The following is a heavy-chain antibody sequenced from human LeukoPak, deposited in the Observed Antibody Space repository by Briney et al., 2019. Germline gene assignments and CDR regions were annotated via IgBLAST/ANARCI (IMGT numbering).Heavy chain of an antibody. CDR3: AKTIFGVVNNWFDP. CDR2: IRYDGSNK. D-gene: IGHD3-3*01. Sequence: GGSLRLSCAASGFTFSSYGMHWVHQAPGKGLEWVAFIRYDGSNKYYADSVKGRFTISRDNSKNTLYLQMNSLRAEDTAVYYCAKTIFGVVNNWFDPWGQGTLVTVSS. V-gene: IGHV3-30*02. CDR1: GFTFSSYG. J-gene: IGHJ5*02.